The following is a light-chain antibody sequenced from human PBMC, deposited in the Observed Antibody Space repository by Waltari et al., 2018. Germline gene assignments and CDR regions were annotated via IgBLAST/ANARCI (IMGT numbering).Light chain of an antibody. J-gene: IGLJ2*01. CDR2: DDS. Sequence: SYVLTQPPSVSVAPGKPARITCGGNNLDSKSLHRYPQKPGQARVLGVYDDSDRPSGIPERFSGSNSGNTATLTISRVEAGDEADYYCQVWDTSSNLHVVFGGGAKLTVL. CDR1: NLDSKS. CDR3: QVWDTSSNLHVV. V-gene: IGLV3-21*03.